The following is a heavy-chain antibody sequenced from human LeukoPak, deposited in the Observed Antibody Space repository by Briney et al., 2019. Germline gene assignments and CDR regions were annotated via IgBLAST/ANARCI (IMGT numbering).Heavy chain of an antibody. CDR1: GFTFSSYG. CDR3: VKDYGDYGHYFDY. J-gene: IGHJ4*02. CDR2: IRYDGSNK. V-gene: IGHV3-30*02. Sequence: PGGSLRLSCAASGFTFSSYGMHWVRQAPGKGLEWVAFIRYDGSNKYYADSVKGRFTISRDNSKNTLYLQMNSLRAEDTAVYYCVKDYGDYGHYFDYWGQGTLVTVSS. D-gene: IGHD4-17*01.